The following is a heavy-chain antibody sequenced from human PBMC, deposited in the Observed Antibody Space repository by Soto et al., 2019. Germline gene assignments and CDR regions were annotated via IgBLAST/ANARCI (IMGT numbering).Heavy chain of an antibody. Sequence: SETLSLTCTVSGASISCFYWSWIRKSAGKGLEWIGRIYATGTTDYNPSLKSRVMMSVDTSKKQFSLKLRSVTAADTAVYYCVRDGTKTLRDWFDPWGQGISVTVSS. D-gene: IGHD1-1*01. V-gene: IGHV4-4*07. J-gene: IGHJ5*02. CDR2: IYATGTT. CDR1: GASISCFY. CDR3: VRDGTKTLRDWFDP.